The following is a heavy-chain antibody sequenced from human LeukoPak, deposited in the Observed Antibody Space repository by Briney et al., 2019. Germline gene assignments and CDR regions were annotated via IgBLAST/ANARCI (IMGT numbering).Heavy chain of an antibody. CDR1: GFSISGYW. Sequence: QPGGSLRLSCSASGFSISGYWMHWVRQAPGKGLVWVSRSNGDGTITAYADSVKGRFTIYRDNAKNTLYLQMNSLRAEDTAVYYCARGRAGNYYNHNDYWGQGTLVTVSS. D-gene: IGHD3-10*01. CDR3: ARGRAGNYYNHNDY. V-gene: IGHV3-74*01. CDR2: SNGDGTIT. J-gene: IGHJ4*02.